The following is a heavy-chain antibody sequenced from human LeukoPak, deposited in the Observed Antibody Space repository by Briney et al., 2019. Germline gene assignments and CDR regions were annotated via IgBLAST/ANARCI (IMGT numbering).Heavy chain of an antibody. CDR1: GGSITSGTYY. CDR2: IYSGGST. CDR3: AREGVI. V-gene: IGHV3-53*01. Sequence: LSLTCTVSGGSITSGTYYWSWVRQAPGKGLEWVSVIYSGGSTYYADSVKGRFTISRDNSKNTLYLQMNSLRAEDTAVYYCAREGVIWGQGTLVTVSS. J-gene: IGHJ4*02. D-gene: IGHD2-21*01.